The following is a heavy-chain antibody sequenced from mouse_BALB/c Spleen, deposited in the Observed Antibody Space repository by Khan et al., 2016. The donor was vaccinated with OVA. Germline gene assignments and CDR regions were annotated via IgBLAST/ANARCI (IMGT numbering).Heavy chain of an antibody. J-gene: IGHJ4*01. CDR3: AQSVLLYAMDY. V-gene: IGHV14-3*02. CDR1: GFNIKDTY. CDR2: IDPANGKT. Sequence: VRRRQSGAEFVKPGASVKLSCTASGFNIKDTYIHWVKQRPEQGLEWIGRIDPANGKTNFDPKFQGKATITADTSSNTAYLHLSSLTSEDTVVHYCAQSVLLYAMDYWGQGTSVTVSS. D-gene: IGHD6-1*01.